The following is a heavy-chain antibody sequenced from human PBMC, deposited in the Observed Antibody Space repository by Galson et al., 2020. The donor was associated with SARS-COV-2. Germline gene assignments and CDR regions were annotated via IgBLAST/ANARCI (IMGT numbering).Heavy chain of an antibody. Sequence: TLSLTCTVSGGSMRSGYYHWMWIRQPAGQGLEWIGRFSASGTTNYNPSLKSRGTISTDTSKNQFSLKVSSVTAADTAIYYCARDPRDGYSYYDSWGQGILVTVTS. CDR1: GGSMRSGYYH. D-gene: IGHD2-21*02. J-gene: IGHJ4*02. CDR3: ARDPRDGYSYYDS. V-gene: IGHV4-61*02. CDR2: FSASGTT.